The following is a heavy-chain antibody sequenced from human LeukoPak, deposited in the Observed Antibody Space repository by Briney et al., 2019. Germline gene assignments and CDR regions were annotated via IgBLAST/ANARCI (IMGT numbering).Heavy chain of an antibody. D-gene: IGHD2-15*01. CDR2: IYYSGST. Sequence: SETLSLTCTVSGGSISSYYWSWIRQPPGKGLEWIGYIYYSGSTNYNPSLKSRVTISVDTSKKQFSLNLSSVTAADTAVYYCARGSCSGGSCKHNFDYWGQGTLVTVSS. J-gene: IGHJ4*02. CDR1: GGSISSYY. V-gene: IGHV4-59*01. CDR3: ARGSCSGGSCKHNFDY.